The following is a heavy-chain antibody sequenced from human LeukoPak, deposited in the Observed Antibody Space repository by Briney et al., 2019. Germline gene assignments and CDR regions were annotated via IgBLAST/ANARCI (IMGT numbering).Heavy chain of an antibody. Sequence: PRGSLRLSCAASGFTFSSYAMHWVRQAPRKGLEWVAVISYDGSNKYYADSVKGRFTISRDNSKNTLYLQMNSLRAEDTAVYYCARVPYCSGGSCYWRLIDYWGQGTLVTVSS. V-gene: IGHV3-30*04. CDR1: GFTFSSYA. CDR3: ARVPYCSGGSCYWRLIDY. D-gene: IGHD2-15*01. J-gene: IGHJ4*02. CDR2: ISYDGSNK.